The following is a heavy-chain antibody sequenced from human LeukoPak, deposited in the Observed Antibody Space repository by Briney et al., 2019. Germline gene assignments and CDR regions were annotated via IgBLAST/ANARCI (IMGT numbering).Heavy chain of an antibody. D-gene: IGHD3-22*01. Sequence: PGGSLRLSCAASGFTFSSYAMHWVRQAPGKGLEYVSAISSNGGSTYYANSVKGRFTISRDNSKNTLYLQMNSLRAEDTAVYYCAKGGYDSSGGDYWGQGTLVSVSS. J-gene: IGHJ4*02. V-gene: IGHV3-64*01. CDR3: AKGGYDSSGGDY. CDR1: GFTFSSYA. CDR2: ISSNGGST.